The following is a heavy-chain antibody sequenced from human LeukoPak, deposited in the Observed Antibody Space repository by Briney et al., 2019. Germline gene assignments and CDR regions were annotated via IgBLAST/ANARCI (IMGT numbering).Heavy chain of an antibody. J-gene: IGHJ4*02. CDR1: GYTFTGHY. D-gene: IGHD3-3*01. CDR3: ARDLGWSTSH. Sequence: ASVKVSCKASGYTFTGHYMNWVRQAPGQGLEWMGWINPTGGTTYAQKFQDRVTMTRDTSINTAYMGLSGLRSDDTAVYYCARDLGWSTSHWGQGTLVTVSS. CDR2: INPTGGT. V-gene: IGHV1-2*02.